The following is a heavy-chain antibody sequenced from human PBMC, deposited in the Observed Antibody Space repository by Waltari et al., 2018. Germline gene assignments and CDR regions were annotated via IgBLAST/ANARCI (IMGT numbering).Heavy chain of an antibody. Sequence: QVQLVQSGAEVKTPGSSVKVSCKASGGPFNTYVFSWVRQAPGQGLEWMGGITPIFGTPTYSPKFQGRLTITADESTTTAYMELASLRSEDTAVYYCAREGIVTQGVSYFEYWGQGTLVTVSS. J-gene: IGHJ4*02. V-gene: IGHV1-69*13. CDR3: AREGIVTQGVSYFEY. CDR2: ITPIFGTP. D-gene: IGHD3-10*01. CDR1: GGPFNTYV.